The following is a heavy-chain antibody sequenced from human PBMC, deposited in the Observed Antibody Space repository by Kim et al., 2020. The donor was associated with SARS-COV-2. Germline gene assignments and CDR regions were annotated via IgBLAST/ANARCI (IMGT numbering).Heavy chain of an antibody. CDR2: IIPILGIA. J-gene: IGHJ4*02. CDR1: GGTFSSYA. D-gene: IGHD3-3*01. V-gene: IGHV1-69*04. Sequence: SVKVSCKASGGTFSSYAISWVRQAPGQGLEWMGRIIPILGIANYAQKFQGRVTITADKSTSTAYMELSSLRSEDTAVYYCARDIRFRTRYDFWSGYYFDYWGQGTLVTVSS. CDR3: ARDIRFRTRYDFWSGYYFDY.